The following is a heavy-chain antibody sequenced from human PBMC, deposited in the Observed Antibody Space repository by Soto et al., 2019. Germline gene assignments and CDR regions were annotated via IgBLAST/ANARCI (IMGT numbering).Heavy chain of an antibody. CDR2: IVVGSGNT. J-gene: IGHJ3*02. CDR1: GFTFTSSA. D-gene: IGHD1-26*01. CDR3: AAARVGATTPSDAFDI. Sequence: ASVKVSCKASGFTFTSSAVQWVRQARGQRLEWIGWIVVGSGNTNYAQKFQERVTITRDMSTSTAYMELSSLRSEDTAVYYCAAARVGATTPSDAFDIWGQGTMVTVSS. V-gene: IGHV1-58*01.